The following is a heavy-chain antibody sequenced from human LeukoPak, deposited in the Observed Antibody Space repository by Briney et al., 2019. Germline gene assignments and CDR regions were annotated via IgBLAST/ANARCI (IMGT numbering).Heavy chain of an antibody. V-gene: IGHV3-30*02. J-gene: IGHJ6*02. CDR1: GFTFSGYG. CDR3: AKDRCSSTSCYRYYYYGMDV. D-gene: IGHD2-2*01. CDR2: IWSDGSNK. Sequence: PGGSLRLSCATSGFTFSGYGMHWVRQAPGKGLEWVTVIWSDGSNKYYADSVKGRFTISRDNSKNTLYLQMNSLRAEDTAVYYCAKDRCSSTSCYRYYYYGMDVWGQGTTVTVSS.